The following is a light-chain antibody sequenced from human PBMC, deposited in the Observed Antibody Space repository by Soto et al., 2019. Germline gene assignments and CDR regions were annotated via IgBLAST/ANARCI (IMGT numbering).Light chain of an antibody. Sequence: DIVMTQSPLSLPVTPGEPASISCRSSQSLLHSNGYNYLDWYLQKPGQSPQLLIYLGSNRASGVPDRFSGSGSGTDFTLKISRVEAEDVGVYYCMQALPPAFDQGTKVEIK. CDR3: MQALPPA. CDR2: LGS. CDR1: QSLLHSNGYNY. J-gene: IGKJ1*01. V-gene: IGKV2-28*01.